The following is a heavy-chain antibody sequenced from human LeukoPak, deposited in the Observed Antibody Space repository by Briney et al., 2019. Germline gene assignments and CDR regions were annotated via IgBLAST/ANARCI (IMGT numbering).Heavy chain of an antibody. CDR2: MNPNSGNT. Sequence: ASVKVSCKASGYTFTSYDINWVRQATGQGLEWMGWMNPNSGNTGYAQKFQGRVTITRNTSISTAYMELSSLRSEDTAVYYCARAGNPYYGSGMLPYYFDYWGQGTLVTVSS. V-gene: IGHV1-8*03. CDR1: GYTFTSYD. CDR3: ARAGNPYYGSGMLPYYFDY. D-gene: IGHD3-10*01. J-gene: IGHJ4*02.